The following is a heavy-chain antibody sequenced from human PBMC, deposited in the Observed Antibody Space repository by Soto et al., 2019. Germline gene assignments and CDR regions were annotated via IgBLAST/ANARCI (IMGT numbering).Heavy chain of an antibody. CDR2: ISGYDDKT. D-gene: IGHD1-1*01. CDR1: GYTFTSYG. CDR3: ARHNSQWPNWFDP. V-gene: IGHV1-18*01. J-gene: IGHJ5*02. Sequence: QVQLVQSGAEVKKPGASVKVSFKASGYTFTSYGISWVRQAPGQGLEWVGWISGYDDKTAYAYKFRGRVTMTTDTSTNTAYMDLRSLRSDDTAVYYCARHNSQWPNWFDPWGQGTPVTVSS.